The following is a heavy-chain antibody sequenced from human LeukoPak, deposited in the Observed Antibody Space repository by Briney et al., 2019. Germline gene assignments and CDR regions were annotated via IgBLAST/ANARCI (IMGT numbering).Heavy chain of an antibody. CDR1: GYTFTSFG. J-gene: IGHJ4*02. CDR2: IGAYNGNT. D-gene: IGHD6-13*01. Sequence: ASVKLSCKASGYTFTSFGISWVRQAPGQGLDWMGWIGAYNGNTKYGEKLQGRVTMTTDTSTSTAYMQLNSLRADDAAVYYCARAQMNIPAAGAYCAYWGPGTLVTVSS. CDR3: ARAQMNIPAAGAYCAY. V-gene: IGHV1-18*01.